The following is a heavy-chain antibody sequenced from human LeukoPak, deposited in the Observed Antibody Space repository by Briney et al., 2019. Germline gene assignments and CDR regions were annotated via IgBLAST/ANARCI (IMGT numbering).Heavy chain of an antibody. D-gene: IGHD1-26*01. Sequence: GRSLGLSCAASGFTFGGYAMHWVRQAPGKGLEWVAFLSYDERIKGYADSVKGRFTVSRDNSKNTLYLQMNNLRAEDTAVYYCARDISERYSVDYWGQGTLVTVSS. CDR2: LSYDERIK. V-gene: IGHV3-30-3*01. J-gene: IGHJ4*02. CDR3: ARDISERYSVDY. CDR1: GFTFGGYA.